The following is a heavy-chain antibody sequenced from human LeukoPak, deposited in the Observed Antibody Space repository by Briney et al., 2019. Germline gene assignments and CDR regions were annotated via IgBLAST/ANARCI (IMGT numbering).Heavy chain of an antibody. V-gene: IGHV1-46*01. Sequence: ASVKVSWKASGYTFTSYYMHWVRQAPGQGLEWMAIINPSGGSTRYAQKFQGRVTMTRDTSTSTVYMELSSLRSEDTAVYYCARDPRPSYDSSDYYYPGDYWGQGTLVTVSS. CDR2: INPSGGST. CDR3: ARDPRPSYDSSDYYYPGDY. J-gene: IGHJ4*02. CDR1: GYTFTSYY. D-gene: IGHD3-22*01.